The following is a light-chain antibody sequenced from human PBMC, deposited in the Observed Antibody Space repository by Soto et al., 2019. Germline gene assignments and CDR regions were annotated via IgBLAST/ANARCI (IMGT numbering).Light chain of an antibody. V-gene: IGKV1-39*01. CDR2: AAS. CDR3: QQGYSTPIT. CDR1: QDISNY. Sequence: IQMTPSPSSLAASVGDRVTITCQASQDISNYLNWYQQKPGKAPKLLIYAASSLQSGAPSRFSGSGSGTDFTLTVSSLQPEDFVTYYCQQGYSTPITFGQGTRLEVK. J-gene: IGKJ5*01.